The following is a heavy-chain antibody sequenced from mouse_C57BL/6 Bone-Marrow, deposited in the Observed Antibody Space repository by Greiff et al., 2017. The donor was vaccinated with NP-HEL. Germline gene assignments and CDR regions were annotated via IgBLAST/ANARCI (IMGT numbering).Heavy chain of an antibody. Sequence: EVKLMESGGGLVQSGRSLRLSCATSGFTFSDFYMEWVRQAPGKGLEWIAASRNKANDYTTEYSASVKGRFIVSRDTSQSILYLQMNALRAEDTAIYYCARDALYESILDYWGQGTSVTVSS. CDR1: GFTFSDFY. CDR3: ARDALYESILDY. V-gene: IGHV7-1*01. D-gene: IGHD2-3*01. J-gene: IGHJ4*01. CDR2: SRNKANDYTT.